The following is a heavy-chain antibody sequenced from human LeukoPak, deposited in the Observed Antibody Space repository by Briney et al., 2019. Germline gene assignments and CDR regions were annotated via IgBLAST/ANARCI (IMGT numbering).Heavy chain of an antibody. Sequence: GGSLRLSCAASGFTFSDYYMSWIRQAPGKGLGWVANIKQDVSEKYYLDSVKGRFTISRDNAKNSLYMQMNGLRAEDTAVYYCARGSGFDPWGQGTLVTVSS. J-gene: IGHJ5*02. CDR2: IKQDVSEK. V-gene: IGHV3-7*01. CDR1: GFTFSDYY. CDR3: ARGSGFDP.